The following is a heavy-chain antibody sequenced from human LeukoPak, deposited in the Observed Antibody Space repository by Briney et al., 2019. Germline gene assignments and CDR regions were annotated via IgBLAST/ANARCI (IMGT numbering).Heavy chain of an antibody. J-gene: IGHJ4*02. V-gene: IGHV3-21*01. D-gene: IGHD1-1*01. CDR2: ISTSSTYI. Sequence: PGGSLRLSCAASGFTFSSYSMSWVRQAPGKGLEWVSSISTSSTYIYYADSVKGRFTISRDNAKNSLYLQMNTLRAEDTAVYYCARDLNWNFDYWGQGTLVTVSS. CDR1: GFTFSSYS. CDR3: ARDLNWNFDY.